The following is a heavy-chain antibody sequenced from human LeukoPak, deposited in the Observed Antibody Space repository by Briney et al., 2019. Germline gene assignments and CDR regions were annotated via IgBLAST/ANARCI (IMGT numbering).Heavy chain of an antibody. D-gene: IGHD6-13*01. V-gene: IGHV3-21*04. CDR2: ISGSSSYI. CDR3: AKFHALFLVSSSSSDDAFDI. J-gene: IGHJ3*02. CDR1: GFTFSSYS. Sequence: GGSLRLSCAASGFTFSSYSMNWVRQAPGKGLEWVSSISGSSSYIYYADSVKGRFTISRDNAKNSLYLQMNSLRAEDTALYYCAKFHALFLVSSSSSDDAFDIWGQGTMVTVSS.